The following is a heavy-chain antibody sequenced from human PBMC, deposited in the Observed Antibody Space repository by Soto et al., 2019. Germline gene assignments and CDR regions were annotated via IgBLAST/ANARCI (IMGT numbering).Heavy chain of an antibody. Sequence: EVQLLESGGGLVQPGGSLRLSCAVSRFTFSTYAMGWLRQAPGKGLEWVSNISGSGGRTYYADSAKGRFTISRDNSKNALYLQMNSLRGEDTAVYYCAKIAEAVAGTVYGYWGQGTLVTVSS. CDR1: RFTFSTYA. J-gene: IGHJ4*02. V-gene: IGHV3-23*01. CDR2: ISGSGGRT. CDR3: AKIAEAVAGTVYGY. D-gene: IGHD6-19*01.